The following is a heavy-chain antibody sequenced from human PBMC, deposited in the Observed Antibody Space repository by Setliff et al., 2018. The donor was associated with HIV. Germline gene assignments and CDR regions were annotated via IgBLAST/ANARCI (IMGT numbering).Heavy chain of an antibody. CDR1: GYSISSGYY. Sequence: SETLSLTCSVSGYSISSGYYWGWIRQSPGKGLEWIGSIYQTGSTYYNPSFKSRVTVSLDMSKNQFSLRLASVTAADTAVYYCTRQAWDSKSSGYFSDYWGQGTLVTSPQ. CDR2: IYQTGST. J-gene: IGHJ4*02. CDR3: TRQAWDSKSSGYFSDY. D-gene: IGHD3-22*01. V-gene: IGHV4-38-2*02.